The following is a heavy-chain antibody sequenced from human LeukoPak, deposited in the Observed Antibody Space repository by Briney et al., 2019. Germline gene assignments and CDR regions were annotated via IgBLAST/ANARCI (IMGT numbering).Heavy chain of an antibody. J-gene: IGHJ5*02. Sequence: GGSLRLSCAASGFTFSSYAMHWVRQAPGKGLEWVAVISYDGGNKYYADSVKGRFTISRDNSKNTLYLQMNSLRAEDTAVYYCARGGVVVVAATPDWFDPWGQGTLVTVSS. D-gene: IGHD2-15*01. CDR3: ARGGVVVVAATPDWFDP. V-gene: IGHV3-30-3*01. CDR1: GFTFSSYA. CDR2: ISYDGGNK.